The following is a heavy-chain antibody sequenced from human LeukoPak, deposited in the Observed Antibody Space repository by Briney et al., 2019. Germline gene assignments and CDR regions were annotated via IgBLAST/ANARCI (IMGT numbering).Heavy chain of an antibody. CDR3: ARSWPIVVVPAASAAGDY. Sequence: ASVKVSCKASGYTFTGYYMHWVRQAPGQGLEWMGRINPNSGGTNYAQKLQGRVTMTTDTSTSTAYMELRSLRSDDTAVYYCARSWPIVVVPAASAAGDYWGQGTLVTVSS. J-gene: IGHJ4*02. V-gene: IGHV1-2*06. CDR2: INPNSGGT. D-gene: IGHD2-2*01. CDR1: GYTFTGYY.